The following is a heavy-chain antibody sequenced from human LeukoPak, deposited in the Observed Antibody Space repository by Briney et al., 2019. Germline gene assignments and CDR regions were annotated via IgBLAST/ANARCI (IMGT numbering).Heavy chain of an antibody. CDR1: GFTFTSFG. CDR2: ISGYNGDT. CDR3: ARRSGYDRRAGTLDI. D-gene: IGHD5-12*01. J-gene: IGHJ3*02. Sequence: ASVKVSCKASGFTFTSFGFSWVRQAPGQGLEWVGWISGYNGDTSHDQKFQGRVTISTGTSTNTAYMDLRSLTSDDTAVYYCARRSGYDRRAGTLDIWGQGTMVTVSS. V-gene: IGHV1-18*01.